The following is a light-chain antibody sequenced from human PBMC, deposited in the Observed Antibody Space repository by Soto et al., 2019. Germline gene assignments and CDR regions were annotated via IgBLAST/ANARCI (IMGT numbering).Light chain of an antibody. CDR2: KAS. Sequence: DIQMTHSPSTLSGSVGDRVTITCRASQTISSWLAWYQQKPGKAPKLLIYKASTLKSGVPSRFSGSGSGTEFTLTISSVQPDDFATYYCQQYNSYSPYTFGQGTKVDIK. CDR3: QQYNSYSPYT. CDR1: QTISSW. V-gene: IGKV1-5*03. J-gene: IGKJ2*01.